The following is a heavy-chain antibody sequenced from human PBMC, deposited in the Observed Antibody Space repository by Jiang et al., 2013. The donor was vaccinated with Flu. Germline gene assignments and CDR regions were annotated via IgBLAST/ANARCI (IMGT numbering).Heavy chain of an antibody. V-gene: IGHV4-39*01. CDR1: GSISSSSYY. CDR2: IYYSGST. Sequence: GSISSSSYYWAGSASPRKGLEWIGSIYYSGSTYYNPSLKSRVTISVDTSKNQFSLKLSSVTAADTAVYYCARHSSQPGYSYGYDYFDYWGQGTLVTVSS. CDR3: ARHSSQPGYSYGYDYFDY. D-gene: IGHD5-18*01. J-gene: IGHJ4*02.